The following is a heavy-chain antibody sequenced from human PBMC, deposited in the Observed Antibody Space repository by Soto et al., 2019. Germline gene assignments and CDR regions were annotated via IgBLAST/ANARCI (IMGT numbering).Heavy chain of an antibody. CDR1: GFTFSSYA. J-gene: IGHJ6*02. CDR3: ARDLPSSYYDFWSGNXYYYYGMDV. Sequence: AGGSLRLSCAASGFTFSSYAMHWVRQAPGKGLEWVAVISYDGSNKYYADSVKGRFTISRDNSKNTLYLQMNSLRAEDTAVYYCARDLPSSYYDFWSGNXYYYYGMDVWGQGTTVTVSS. V-gene: IGHV3-30-3*01. CDR2: ISYDGSNK. D-gene: IGHD3-3*01.